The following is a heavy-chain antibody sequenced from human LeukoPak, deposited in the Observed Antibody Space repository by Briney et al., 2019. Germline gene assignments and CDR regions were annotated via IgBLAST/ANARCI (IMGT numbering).Heavy chain of an antibody. CDR2: IKQDGSEK. D-gene: IGHD6-13*01. CDR3: ATGSVRYSASWYSQEGDY. V-gene: IGHV3-7*03. Sequence: QAGGSLRLSCAASGFTFSSYWMSWVRQAPGKGLEWVANIKQDGSEKYYVDSVKGRFTISRDNAKTSLYLQMNSLRAEDTAVYYCATGSVRYSASWYSQEGDYWGQGTLVTVSS. J-gene: IGHJ4*02. CDR1: GFTFSSYW.